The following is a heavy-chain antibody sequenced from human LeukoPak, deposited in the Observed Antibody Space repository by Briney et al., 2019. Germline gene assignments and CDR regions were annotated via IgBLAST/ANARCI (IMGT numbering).Heavy chain of an antibody. D-gene: IGHD3-10*01. CDR3: ARGGVRGVIQQNWFDP. J-gene: IGHJ5*02. V-gene: IGHV4-30-2*01. CDR2: IYHSGST. Sequence: TSQTLSLTCAVSGGSISSGGYSWSWIRQPPGEGLEWIGYIYHSGSTYYNPSLKSRVTISVDRSKNQFSLKLSSVTAADTAVYYCARGGVRGVIQQNWFDPWGQGTLVTVSS. CDR1: GGSISSGGYS.